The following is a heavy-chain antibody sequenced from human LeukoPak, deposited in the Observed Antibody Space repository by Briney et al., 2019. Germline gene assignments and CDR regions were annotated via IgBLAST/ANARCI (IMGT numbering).Heavy chain of an antibody. CDR3: AKGHVDTAMGAFDY. CDR2: IRYDGSNK. D-gene: IGHD5-18*01. V-gene: IGHV3-30*02. CDR1: GFTFSSYG. J-gene: IGHJ4*02. Sequence: GGSLRLSCAASGFTFSSYGMHWVRQAPGKGLEWVAFIRYDGSNKYYADSVKGRFTISRDNSKNTLYLQMNSLRAEDTAVYYCAKGHVDTAMGAFDYWGQRTLVTVSS.